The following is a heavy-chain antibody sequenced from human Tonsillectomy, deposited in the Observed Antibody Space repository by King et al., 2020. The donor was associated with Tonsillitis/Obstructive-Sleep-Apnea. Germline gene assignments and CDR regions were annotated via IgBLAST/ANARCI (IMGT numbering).Heavy chain of an antibody. Sequence: QLQESGPGLVKPSETLSLTCTVSGGSISSSTYYWGWIRQPPGKGLEWIGSIYHSGIAYYNPSLKSRVTISVDTSKNQFSLKMNSVTAADTAVYYCARHDFYEEWSLSKNWFDRWGQGTLVTVSS. J-gene: IGHJ5*02. CDR2: IYHSGIA. CDR3: ARHDFYEEWSLSKNWFDR. D-gene: IGHD3-3*01. V-gene: IGHV4-39*01. CDR1: GGSISSSTYY.